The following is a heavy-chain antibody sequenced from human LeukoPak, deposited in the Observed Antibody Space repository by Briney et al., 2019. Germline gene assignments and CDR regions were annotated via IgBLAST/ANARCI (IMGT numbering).Heavy chain of an antibody. J-gene: IGHJ4*02. CDR2: INHSGRT. D-gene: IGHD3-10*01. CDR3: AKGGASHYYGSASQDY. Sequence: SETLSLTCAVFGGSFSDYYWSWIRQPPGKGLEWIGEINHSGRTNYNPSLKSRVTFSVDTSKNQFSLRLNPVTAADTAVYYCAKGGASHYYGSASQDYWGQGTLVTVSS. V-gene: IGHV4-34*01. CDR1: GGSFSDYY.